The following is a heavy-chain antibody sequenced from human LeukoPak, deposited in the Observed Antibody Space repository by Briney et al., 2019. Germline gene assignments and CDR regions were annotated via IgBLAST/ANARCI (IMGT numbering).Heavy chain of an antibody. J-gene: IGHJ4*02. V-gene: IGHV1-69*01. Sequence: ASVTVSCKASGGTFSSYAINWVRQAPGQGLEWMGGIIPIFGTANYEQKFQGRVTITADESTSTAYMELSSLRSEDTAVYYCAREGGSGSMDYWGQGTLVTVSS. D-gene: IGHD3-22*01. CDR2: IIPIFGTA. CDR3: AREGGSGSMDY. CDR1: GGTFSSYA.